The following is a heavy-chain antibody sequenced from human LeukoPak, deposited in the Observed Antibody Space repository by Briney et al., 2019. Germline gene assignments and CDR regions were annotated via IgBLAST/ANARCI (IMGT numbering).Heavy chain of an antibody. CDR1: GYTFTSHV. J-gene: IGHJ6*02. CDR3: ARGVGYNYGLYYQYGMDV. CDR2: IDTANGNT. D-gene: IGHD5-18*01. Sequence: ASVKVSCKASGYTFTSHVIHWVRQAPGPRLDWMGWIDTANGNTQNSQNFQGRVTITRDTSASTAYMELSSPRSEDTAVHYCARGVGYNYGLYYQYGMDVWGQGTTVTVSS. V-gene: IGHV1-3*04.